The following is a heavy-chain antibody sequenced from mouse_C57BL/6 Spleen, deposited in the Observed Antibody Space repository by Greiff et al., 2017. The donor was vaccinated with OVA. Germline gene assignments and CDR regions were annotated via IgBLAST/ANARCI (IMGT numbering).Heavy chain of an antibody. CDR1: GYTFTTYP. J-gene: IGHJ4*01. V-gene: IGHV1-47*01. Sequence: VQRVESGAELVKPGASVKMSCKASGYTFTTYPIEWMKQNHGKSLEWIGNFHPYNDDTKYNEKFKGKATLTVEKSSSTVYLELSRLTSDDSAVYYCARMSYDYDEGYAMDYWGQGTSVTVSS. D-gene: IGHD2-4*01. CDR2: FHPYNDDT. CDR3: ARMSYDYDEGYAMDY.